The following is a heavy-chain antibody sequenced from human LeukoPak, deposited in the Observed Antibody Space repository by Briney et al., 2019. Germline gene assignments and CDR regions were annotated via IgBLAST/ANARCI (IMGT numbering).Heavy chain of an antibody. J-gene: IGHJ6*03. D-gene: IGHD3-10*01. CDR3: AKGEWFNYYYYYYMDV. V-gene: IGHV3-23*01. Sequence: GGSLRLSCAASGFTFSSYAMSWVRQAPGKGLEWVSTISGSGVSTYYADSVKGRFTISRDNSKNTLYLQMNSLRAEDTAVYYCAKGEWFNYYYYYYMDVWGKGTTVTVSS. CDR2: ISGSGVST. CDR1: GFTFSSYA.